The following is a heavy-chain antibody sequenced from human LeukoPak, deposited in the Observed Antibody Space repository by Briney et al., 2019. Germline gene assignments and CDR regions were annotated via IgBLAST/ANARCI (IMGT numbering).Heavy chain of an antibody. V-gene: IGHV3-48*01. CDR2: ISSSSSTI. J-gene: IGHJ4*02. D-gene: IGHD1-14*01. CDR3: ARDRLTTGYPVSYFDY. Sequence: GGSLRLSCAASGFTFSSYEMNWVRQAPGKGLEWVSYISSSSSTIYYADSVKGRFTISRDNAKNSLYLQMNSLRAEDTAVYYCARDRLTTGYPVSYFDYWGQGTLVTVSS. CDR1: GFTFSSYE.